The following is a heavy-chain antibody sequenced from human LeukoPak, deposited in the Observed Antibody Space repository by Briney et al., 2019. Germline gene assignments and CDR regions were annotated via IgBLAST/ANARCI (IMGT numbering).Heavy chain of an antibody. CDR3: ARIPHPDYADAQ. CDR2: ISSSGGTM. V-gene: IGHV3-11*04. Sequence: KPGGSLRLSCAASGFTFSDYYMSWIRQAPGKGLEWVSYISSSGGTMDYADSVKGRFTVSRDNGKKLVHLQLNSLRAEDTAVYFCARIPHPDYADAQWGQGTLVIVSS. CDR1: GFTFSDYY. D-gene: IGHD4-17*01. J-gene: IGHJ4*02.